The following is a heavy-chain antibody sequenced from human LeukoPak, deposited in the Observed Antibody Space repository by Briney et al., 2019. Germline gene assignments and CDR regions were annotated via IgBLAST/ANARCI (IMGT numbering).Heavy chain of an antibody. Sequence: GGSLRLSCAASGFTFSSYAMSWVRQAPGKGLEWVSAISGSGGSTYYADSVKGRFTISRDNSKNTLYPQMNSLTAEDTAVYYCAKDHPTYYYDSSGYYADYWGQGTLVTVSS. V-gene: IGHV3-23*01. D-gene: IGHD3-22*01. J-gene: IGHJ4*02. CDR1: GFTFSSYA. CDR2: ISGSGGST. CDR3: AKDHPTYYYDSSGYYADY.